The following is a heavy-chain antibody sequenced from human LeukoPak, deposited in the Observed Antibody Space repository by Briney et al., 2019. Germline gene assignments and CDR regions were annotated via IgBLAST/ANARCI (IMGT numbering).Heavy chain of an antibody. Sequence: GGSLRLSCAASGFTVSSNYMSWVRPAPGKGLEWVSVIYSGGSTYYADSVKGRFTISRDNSKNTLYLQMNSLRAEDTAVYYCARDGSSSGLDYWGQGTLVTVSS. V-gene: IGHV3-53*01. CDR1: GFTVSSNY. D-gene: IGHD6-6*01. J-gene: IGHJ4*02. CDR2: IYSGGST. CDR3: ARDGSSSGLDY.